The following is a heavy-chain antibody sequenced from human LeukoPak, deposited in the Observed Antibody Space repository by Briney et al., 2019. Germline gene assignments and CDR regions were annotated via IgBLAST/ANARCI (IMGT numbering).Heavy chain of an antibody. CDR3: ARGGSPVGATNDY. CDR1: GGSISSYY. CDR2: IYTSGST. D-gene: IGHD1-26*01. J-gene: IGHJ4*02. V-gene: IGHV4-4*07. Sequence: SETLSLTCTVSGGSISSYYSSWIRQPAGKGLEWIGRIYTSGSTNYNPSLKSRVTMSVDTSKNLFSLKLSSVTAADTAVYYCARGGSPVGATNDYWGQGTLVTVSS.